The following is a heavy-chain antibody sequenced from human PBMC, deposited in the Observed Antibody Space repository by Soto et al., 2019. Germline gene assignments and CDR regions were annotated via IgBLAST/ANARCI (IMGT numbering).Heavy chain of an antibody. J-gene: IGHJ3*02. CDR1: GYTFTSYG. CDR2: ISAYNGNT. D-gene: IGHD3-22*01. V-gene: IGHV1-18*04. CDR3: ARDAVSSGPIRDAFDI. Sequence: GASVKVSCKASGYTFTSYGIIWVRQAPGQGLEWMGWISAYNGNTNYAQKLQGRVTMTTDTSTSTAYMELRSLRSDDTAVYYCARDAVSSGPIRDAFDIWGQGTTVTVSS.